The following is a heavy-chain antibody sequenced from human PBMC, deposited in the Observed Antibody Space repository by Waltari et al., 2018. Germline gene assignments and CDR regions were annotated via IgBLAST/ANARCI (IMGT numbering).Heavy chain of an antibody. D-gene: IGHD3-22*01. CDR1: GYSISSGYY. Sequence: QVQLQESGPGLVKTSETLSLTCAVSGYSISSGYYWGWLRQPQGPGLEWIGSSDQSGCTYYNPSLKSRVTIAVDTSKNQFSLKLSSVTAADTAVYYCAREKTYYYDSTLRDAFDIWGQGTMVTVSS. J-gene: IGHJ3*02. CDR2: SDQSGCT. V-gene: IGHV4-38-2*02. CDR3: AREKTYYYDSTLRDAFDI.